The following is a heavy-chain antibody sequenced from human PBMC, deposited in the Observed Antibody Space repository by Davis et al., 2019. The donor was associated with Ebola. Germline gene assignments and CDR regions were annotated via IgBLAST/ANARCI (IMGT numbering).Heavy chain of an antibody. CDR1: GGSTNSGLYS. Sequence: SETLSLTCTVSGGSTNSGLYSCSSFRQPPGKGLVWIGYIYYSVTTYYSPSLKSRLTISVDTSKNQLSLKLISVTAADTAVYYCARGSSSVADYWGQGTLVTVSS. CDR3: ARGSSSVADY. J-gene: IGHJ4*02. V-gene: IGHV4-30-4*08. CDR2: IYYSVTT. D-gene: IGHD6-13*01.